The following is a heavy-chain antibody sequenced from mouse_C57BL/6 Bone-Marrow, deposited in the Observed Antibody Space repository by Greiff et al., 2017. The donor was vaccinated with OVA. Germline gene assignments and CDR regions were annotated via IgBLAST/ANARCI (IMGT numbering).Heavy chain of an antibody. Sequence: EVQLVESGGGLVQPGGSMKLSCAASGFTFSDAWMDWVRQSPEKGLEWVAEIRNKANNHATYYAESVKGMFTISRYDSKSSVYLQMNSFRAEDTGIYYCTRLYYSNFAWFAYWGQGTLVTVSA. D-gene: IGHD2-5*01. CDR1: GFTFSDAW. V-gene: IGHV6-6*01. J-gene: IGHJ3*01. CDR3: TRLYYSNFAWFAY. CDR2: IRNKANNHAT.